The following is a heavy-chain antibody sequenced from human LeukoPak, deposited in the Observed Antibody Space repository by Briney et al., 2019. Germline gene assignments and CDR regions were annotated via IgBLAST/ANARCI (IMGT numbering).Heavy chain of an antibody. CDR3: ARDKPGRPASLDPYYGMDV. CDR1: GGTFSSYA. J-gene: IGHJ6*02. D-gene: IGHD2-2*03. CDR2: IIPIFGTA. Sequence: ASVKVSCKASGGTFSSYAISWVRQAPGQGLEWMGGIIPIFGTANYAQKFQGRVTITADESTSTAYMELSSLRSEDTAVYYCARDKPGRPASLDPYYGMDVWGQGTTVTVSS. V-gene: IGHV1-69*13.